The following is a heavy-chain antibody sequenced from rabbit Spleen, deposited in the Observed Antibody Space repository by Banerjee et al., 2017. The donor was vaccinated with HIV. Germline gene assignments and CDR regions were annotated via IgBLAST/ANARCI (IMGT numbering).Heavy chain of an antibody. CDR3: ARGSATMSMVITGFYLNL. Sequence: QEQLEESGGGLVKPEGSLTLTCKASGFSFSSSYWICWVRQAPGKGLEWIACIYTGSSGSTSYANWAKGRFTSSKASSTTVTLQMTSLTVADTATYFCARGSATMSMVITGFYLNLWGPGTLVTVS. CDR2: IYTGSSGST. V-gene: IGHV1S45*01. J-gene: IGHJ4*01. CDR1: GFSFSSSYW. D-gene: IGHD2-1*01.